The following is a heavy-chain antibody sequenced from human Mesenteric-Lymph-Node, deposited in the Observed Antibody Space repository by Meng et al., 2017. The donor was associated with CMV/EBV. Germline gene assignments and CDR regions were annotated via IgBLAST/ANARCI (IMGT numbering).Heavy chain of an antibody. CDR3: AKDLDRNGVVPAALDY. J-gene: IGHJ4*03. V-gene: IGHV3-30*12. Sequence: GESLKISCAASGFTFSSYGMHWVRQAPGKGLEWVALISYDGSNKYYADSVKGRFTISRDNSKNTLYLQMNSLRAEDTAVYYCAKDLDRNGVVPAALDYWGQGTTVTVSS. CDR1: GFTFSSYG. CDR2: ISYDGSNK. D-gene: IGHD2-2*01.